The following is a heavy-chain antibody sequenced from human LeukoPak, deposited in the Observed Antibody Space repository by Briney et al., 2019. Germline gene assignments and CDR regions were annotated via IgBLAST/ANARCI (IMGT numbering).Heavy chain of an antibody. Sequence: SETLSLTCAVYGGSFRGYYWSWIRQPPGKGLEWIGEINHSGSTNYNPSLKSRVTISVDTSKNQFSLKLSSVTAADTAVYYCARGGPQWLVPYYFDYWGQGTLVTVSS. J-gene: IGHJ4*02. CDR1: GGSFRGYY. D-gene: IGHD6-19*01. CDR3: ARGGPQWLVPYYFDY. V-gene: IGHV4-34*01. CDR2: INHSGST.